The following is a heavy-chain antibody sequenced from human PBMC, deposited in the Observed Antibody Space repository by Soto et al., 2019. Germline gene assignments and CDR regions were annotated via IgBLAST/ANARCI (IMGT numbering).Heavy chain of an antibody. CDR2: ISAYNGNT. CDR1: GYTFTSYG. CDR3: ARVFAEVVITTGYYFDY. D-gene: IGHD3-22*01. Sequence: GASVKVSCKASGYTFTSYGISWVRQAPGQGLEWMGWISAYNGNTNYAQKLQGRVTMTTDTSTSTAYMELRSLRSDDTAVYYCARVFAEVVITTGYYFDYWGQGTLVTVSS. V-gene: IGHV1-18*04. J-gene: IGHJ4*02.